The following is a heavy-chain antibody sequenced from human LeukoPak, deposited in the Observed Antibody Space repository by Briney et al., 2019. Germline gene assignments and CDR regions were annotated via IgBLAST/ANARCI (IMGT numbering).Heavy chain of an antibody. J-gene: IGHJ6*02. V-gene: IGHV3-33*08. CDR3: ARDQTGTDYAMDV. D-gene: IGHD1/OR15-1a*01. Sequence: PGGSLRLSCAASGFTFSSYGMHWVRQAPGKGLEWVAAIWYDGSNKHYADSVKGRFAISRDNSKNTLYLQMSSLRAEDTAVYYCARDQTGTDYAMDVWGQGTTVTVSS. CDR2: IWYDGSNK. CDR1: GFTFSSYG.